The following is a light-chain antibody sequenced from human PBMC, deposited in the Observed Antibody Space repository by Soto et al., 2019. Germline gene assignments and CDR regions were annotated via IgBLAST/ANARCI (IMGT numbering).Light chain of an antibody. CDR3: QRYGNSPWT. Sequence: ERLFVRSPGNLALSPGERATLSCRASQTVSSSYLAWYQQKPGQAPRLLIYGASNRATGVPDRFSGSGYGTDFTLTISRLEPEAFAVYYCQRYGNSPWTFGPGTKVDIK. CDR2: GAS. CDR1: QTVSSSY. J-gene: IGKJ1*01. V-gene: IGKV3-20*01.